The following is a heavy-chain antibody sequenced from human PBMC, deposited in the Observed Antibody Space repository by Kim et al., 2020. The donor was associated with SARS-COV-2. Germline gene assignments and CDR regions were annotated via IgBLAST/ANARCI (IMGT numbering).Heavy chain of an antibody. V-gene: IGHV3-23*01. CDR3: MKGGWGWIWDH. J-gene: IGHJ4*02. Sequence: GGSLRLSCTTSGFTFTGHAMSWVRQALGKGLEWVSSIDGSDGTTYYVDSVRGRFTISRDDSKNTLYLQMSALRGDDTAVYYCMKGGWGWIWDHWGQGTLVTVSS. D-gene: IGHD2-21*01. CDR1: GFTFTGHA. CDR2: IDGSDGTT.